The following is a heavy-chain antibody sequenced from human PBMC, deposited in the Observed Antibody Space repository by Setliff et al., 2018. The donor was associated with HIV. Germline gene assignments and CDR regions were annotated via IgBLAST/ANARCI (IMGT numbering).Heavy chain of an antibody. D-gene: IGHD2-2*02. CDR2: IRSKAYGGTT. Sequence: GSLRPSCTASGFTLGDYAMSWVRQAPGKGLEWVGFIRSKAYGGTTEYAASVKGRFTISRDDSKSIAYLQMNSLKTEDTAVYYCAREAYCSSTTCYKGGDRHFDYWGLGTLVTVS. J-gene: IGHJ4*02. V-gene: IGHV3-49*04. CDR3: AREAYCSSTTCYKGGDRHFDY. CDR1: GFTLGDYA.